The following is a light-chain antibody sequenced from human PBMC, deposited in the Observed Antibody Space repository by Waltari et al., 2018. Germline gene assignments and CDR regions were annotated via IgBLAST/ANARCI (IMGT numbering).Light chain of an antibody. CDR2: GKN. V-gene: IGLV3-19*01. J-gene: IGLJ2*01. Sequence: SSELTQDPAVSVALGQTVRITCQGDSLRSYYASWYQQKPGQAPVLVIYGKNNRPSGIPDRFSGPSSGNTASLTITGAQAEDEADYYCNSRDSSGNPPVVFGGGTKLTVL. CDR3: NSRDSSGNPPVV. CDR1: SLRSYY.